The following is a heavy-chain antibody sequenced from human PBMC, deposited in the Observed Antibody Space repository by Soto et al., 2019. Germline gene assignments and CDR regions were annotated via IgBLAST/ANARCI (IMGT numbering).Heavy chain of an antibody. CDR3: VRNAYSNSPAYYFDF. V-gene: IGHV4-31*03. J-gene: IGHJ4*02. Sequence: QVQLQESGPRLVKPSQTLSLTCTVSGGSISTTGYYWRWIRQRPHRGLQWIGYISYSGTTYYNPSLQSRVSISVDTSHNQFSLNLRSVTAADTAVYYCVRNAYSNSPAYYFDFWGQGTVVTVSS. D-gene: IGHD6-13*01. CDR2: ISYSGTT. CDR1: GGSISTTGYY.